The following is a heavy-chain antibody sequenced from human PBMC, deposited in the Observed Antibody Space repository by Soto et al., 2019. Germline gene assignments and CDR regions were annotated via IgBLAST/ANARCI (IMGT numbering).Heavy chain of an antibody. CDR3: ARVSVYYHNSGYYSFDH. D-gene: IGHD3-22*01. J-gene: IGHJ5*02. V-gene: IGHV2-26*01. CDR2: IFSSHED. CDR1: GFSLTNPRMG. Sequence: SGPTLVNPTETLTLTCAVSGFSLTNPRMGVRWIHQPPGRALEWLAHIFSSHEDFSRPSLNNRLTISKDNSKSQVDLTMTHLDPADTATYYCARVSVYYHNSGYYSFDHWGQGILVTVSS.